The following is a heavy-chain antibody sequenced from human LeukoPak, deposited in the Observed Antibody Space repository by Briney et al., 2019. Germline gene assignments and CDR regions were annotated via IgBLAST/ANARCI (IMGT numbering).Heavy chain of an antibody. D-gene: IGHD6-13*01. CDR2: IKQDGSEK. J-gene: IGHJ5*02. CDR1: GFTFSSYW. Sequence: PGGSLRLSCAASGFTFSSYWMSWVRQAPGKGLEWVANIKQDGSEKYYVDSVKGRFTISRDNAKNSLYLQMNSLRAEDTAVYYCAREVSGVSSWYAGNWFDPWGQGTLVTVSS. CDR3: AREVSGVSSWYAGNWFDP. V-gene: IGHV3-7*01.